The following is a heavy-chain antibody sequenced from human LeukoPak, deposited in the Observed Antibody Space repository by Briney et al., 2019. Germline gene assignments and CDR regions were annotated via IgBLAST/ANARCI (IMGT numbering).Heavy chain of an antibody. D-gene: IGHD6-13*01. V-gene: IGHV3-21*01. Sequence: PGGSLRLSCTGSGFTFSDCDMNWVRQAPGKGLEWISSISGRSSHIYYADSIKGRFTIPRDNAKNSLYLQMNSLRDEDTAVYYCTRAFPPLRTAAAGDVWGQGTLVTVSS. J-gene: IGHJ4*02. CDR1: GFTFSDCD. CDR2: ISGRSSHI. CDR3: TRAFPPLRTAAAGDV.